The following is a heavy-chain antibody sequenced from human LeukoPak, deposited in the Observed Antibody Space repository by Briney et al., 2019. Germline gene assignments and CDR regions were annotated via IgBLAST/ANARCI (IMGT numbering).Heavy chain of an antibody. CDR2: INSDGSST. V-gene: IGHV3-74*01. Sequence: GGSLRLSCAASGFAVRNNWMSWVRQAPGKGLVWVSRINSDGSSTYYADSVKGRFSISRDNAKNTLYLQMNSLRAEDTAVYYCTRGCGDWFDPWGQGTLVTVSS. J-gene: IGHJ5*02. CDR1: GFAVRNNW. D-gene: IGHD2-15*01. CDR3: TRGCGDWFDP.